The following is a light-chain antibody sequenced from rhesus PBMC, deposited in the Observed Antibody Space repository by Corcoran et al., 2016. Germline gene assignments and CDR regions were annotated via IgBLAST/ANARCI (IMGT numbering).Light chain of an antibody. V-gene: IGKV1-94*01. CDR1: QGINKE. CDR3: LQDYSAPYT. J-gene: IGKJ2*01. Sequence: DIQMTQSPSSLSASVGDRDTVTCRASQGINKELSWYQQKPGKAPTLRLYAGSSLQTGVSSRFSGTGSGTDFTLTISSLQPEDVATYYCLQDYSAPYTFGQGTKVEIK. CDR2: AGS.